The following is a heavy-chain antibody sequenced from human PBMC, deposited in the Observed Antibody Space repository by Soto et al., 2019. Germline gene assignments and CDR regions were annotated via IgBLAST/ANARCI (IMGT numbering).Heavy chain of an antibody. Sequence: QVQLVQSGAEVKKPGASVKVSCETSGYTFTTYDINWVRQASGQGLEWMGWMNPDSGNTHYAQKFQARATMTRNTSLSTAYLAPSSLRSEDTAVYYCARNNGGFDIWGQGTMVTVSS. D-gene: IGHD2-8*01. CDR2: MNPDSGNT. J-gene: IGHJ3*02. CDR3: ARNNGGFDI. V-gene: IGHV1-8*01. CDR1: GYTFTTYD.